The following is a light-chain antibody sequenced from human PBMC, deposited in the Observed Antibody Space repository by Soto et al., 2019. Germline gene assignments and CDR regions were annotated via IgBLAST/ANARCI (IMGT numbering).Light chain of an antibody. CDR1: QSISSW. Sequence: DIQMTQSPSTLSASVGDRVTITCRASQSISSWLTWYQQKAGQAPKLLIYKASIVESGVPSRFSGSGSGTEFALIISNLQHDDSATYYCQQYSYFATFGQGTRVEVK. V-gene: IGKV1-5*03. J-gene: IGKJ1*01. CDR3: QQYSYFAT. CDR2: KAS.